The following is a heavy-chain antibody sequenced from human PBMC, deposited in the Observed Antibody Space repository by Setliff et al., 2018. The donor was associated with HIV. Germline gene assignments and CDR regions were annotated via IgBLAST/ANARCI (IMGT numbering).Heavy chain of an antibody. CDR2: KYNGGNI. J-gene: IGHJ4*02. Sequence: PSETLSLTCTLSGDSISSGFYYWGWIRQPPGKGLEWIGSKYNGGNIYYNPSLKSRVTISIDTSKNQFYLKLSSVTAADTAVYSCARLKTGPAPVDYWGQGTLVTVSS. D-gene: IGHD1-1*01. V-gene: IGHV4-39*01. CDR1: GDSISSGFYY. CDR3: ARLKTGPAPVDY.